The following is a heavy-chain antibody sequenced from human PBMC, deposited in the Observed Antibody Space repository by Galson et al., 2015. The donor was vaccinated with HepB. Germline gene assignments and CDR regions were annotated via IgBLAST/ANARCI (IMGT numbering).Heavy chain of an antibody. Sequence: ETLSLTCTVSGGSISSSSYYWGWIRQPPGKGLEWIGSIYYSGSTYYNPSLKSRVTISVDTSKNQFSLKLSSVTAADTAVYYCARDPHYYDSSGYDPGRRYYFDYWGQGTLVTVSS. CDR1: GGSISSSSYY. CDR3: ARDPHYYDSSGYDPGRRYYFDY. V-gene: IGHV4-39*07. D-gene: IGHD3-22*01. J-gene: IGHJ4*02. CDR2: IYYSGST.